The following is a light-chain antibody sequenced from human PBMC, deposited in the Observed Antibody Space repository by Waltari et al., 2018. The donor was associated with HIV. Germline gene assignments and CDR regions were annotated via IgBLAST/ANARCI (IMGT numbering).Light chain of an antibody. J-gene: IGLJ2*01. CDR2: GDS. V-gene: IGLV3-21*02. CDR3: QVWDSSSDVV. CDR1: NIGSKS. Sequence: SYVLTQPPSVSVAPGQTARFTCGGNNIGSKSVHWYQQKPGQAPLLVLFGDSDRPSGIPGRFSGSNSGNTATLTISRVEAGDEADYYCQVWDSSSDVVFGGGTKLTVL.